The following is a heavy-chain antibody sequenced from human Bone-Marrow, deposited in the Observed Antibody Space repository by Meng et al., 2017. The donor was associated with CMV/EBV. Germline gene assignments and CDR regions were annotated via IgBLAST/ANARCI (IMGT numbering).Heavy chain of an antibody. Sequence: GGSLRLSCAASGFTFGHYAIHWVRQAPGKGLEWVAVISFDGANKYYADSVKGRFTISRDNSKNRLYLQMNSLTPEDTAVYYCARDLYDYESSGYFDHWGLGRLVTGSS. CDR3: ARDLYDYESSGYFDH. D-gene: IGHD3-22*01. J-gene: IGHJ4*02. CDR1: GFTFGHYA. V-gene: IGHV3-30*04. CDR2: ISFDGANK.